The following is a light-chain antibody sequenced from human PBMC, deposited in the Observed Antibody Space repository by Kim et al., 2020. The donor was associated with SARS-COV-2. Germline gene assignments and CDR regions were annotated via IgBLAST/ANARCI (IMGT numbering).Light chain of an antibody. CDR2: GVS. CDR3: QKYNGAPWT. J-gene: IGKJ1*01. Sequence: DIQMTQSPSSLSASVGDRVTITCRASQGISHYLAWYQQKPGKVPKLLLYGVSALQSGVPFRFSGSGSETDFTLTISSLRPEDVATYYCQKYNGAPWTFGQGTKVDIK. CDR1: QGISHY. V-gene: IGKV1-27*01.